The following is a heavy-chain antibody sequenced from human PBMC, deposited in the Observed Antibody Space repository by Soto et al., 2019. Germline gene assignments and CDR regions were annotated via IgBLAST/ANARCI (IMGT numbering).Heavy chain of an antibody. CDR2: INYSGST. CDR3: ARATLYYYYYYGMDV. Sequence: PSEALSLTCTVSGCSISSGDYYWSWIRQHPGKGLEWIGYINYSGSTNYNPSLKSRVTISVDTSKNQFSLKLSSVTAADTAVYYCARATLYYYYYYGMDVWGQGTTVTVSS. J-gene: IGHJ6*02. V-gene: IGHV4-30-4*01. CDR1: GCSISSGDYY.